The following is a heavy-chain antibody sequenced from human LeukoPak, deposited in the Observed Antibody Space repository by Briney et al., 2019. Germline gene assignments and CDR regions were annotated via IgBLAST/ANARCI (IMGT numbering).Heavy chain of an antibody. D-gene: IGHD3-9*01. Sequence: PGGSLRLSCAASGFTFSSYWMHWVRQAPGKGLVWVSRINGDGSSISYADSVKGRFTISRDNAKNTLYLQMSSMRAEDTALYYCARGGSLTGYTYWGQGTLVTVSS. V-gene: IGHV3-74*01. CDR2: INGDGSSI. CDR3: ARGGSLTGYTY. J-gene: IGHJ4*02. CDR1: GFTFSSYW.